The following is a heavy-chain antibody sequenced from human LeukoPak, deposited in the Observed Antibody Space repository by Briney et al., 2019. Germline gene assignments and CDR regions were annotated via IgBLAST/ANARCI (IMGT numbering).Heavy chain of an antibody. CDR3: TTTYHYDSSPGSFDY. CDR1: GFTFSNAW. CDR2: IKSKADGGIS. V-gene: IGHV3-15*01. D-gene: IGHD3-22*01. Sequence: GSLRLSCAASGFTFSNAWMNWVRQAPGKGLEWVGRIKSKADGGISDYAEPVKGRFTFSRDDSKNTLYLLMNSLKTEDTAVYYCTTTYHYDSSPGSFDYWGQGTLVTVSS. J-gene: IGHJ4*02.